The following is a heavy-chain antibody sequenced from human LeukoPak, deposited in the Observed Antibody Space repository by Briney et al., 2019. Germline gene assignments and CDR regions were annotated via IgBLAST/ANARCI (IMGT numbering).Heavy chain of an antibody. Sequence: PSETLSLTCTVSGGSISSSSYYWGWNRQPPGKGLEWIGSIYYSGSTYYNPSLKSRVTISVDTSKNQFSLKLSSVTAADTAVYYCARHGVRLLDYYYYYGMDVWGQGTTVTVSS. CDR1: GGSISSSSYY. CDR2: IYYSGST. CDR3: ARHGVRLLDYYYYYGMDV. J-gene: IGHJ6*02. V-gene: IGHV4-39*01. D-gene: IGHD5-12*01.